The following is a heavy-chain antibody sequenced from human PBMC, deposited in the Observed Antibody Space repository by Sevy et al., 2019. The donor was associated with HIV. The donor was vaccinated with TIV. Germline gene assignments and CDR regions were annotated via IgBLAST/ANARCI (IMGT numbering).Heavy chain of an antibody. D-gene: IGHD1-26*01. CDR3: AGENAWGRGYS. V-gene: IGHV4-59*11. CDR2: IYYNGHI. CDR1: GGSITSLY. J-gene: IGHJ4*02. Sequence: SETLSLTCTVSGGSITSLYWNWIRQPPGKGLEWISNIYYNGHINYIPSLKTRVTLSLDTSKNQFSLRLSSVTAADTAMYYCAGENAWGRGYSWGQGTLFTVSS.